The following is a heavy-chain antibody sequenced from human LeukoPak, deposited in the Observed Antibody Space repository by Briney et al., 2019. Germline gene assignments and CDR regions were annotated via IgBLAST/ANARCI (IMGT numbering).Heavy chain of an antibody. D-gene: IGHD1-26*01. CDR3: ASEWYQGSYPYNWFDP. J-gene: IGHJ5*02. Sequence: SQTLSLTCAISGDSVSSNSAAWNWIRQSPSRGLEWLGRTYYRSKWYNDYAVSVKSRITINPDTSKNQFSLQLNSVTPEDTAVYYCASEWYQGSYPYNWFDPWGQGTLVTVSS. V-gene: IGHV6-1*01. CDR1: GDSVSSNSAA. CDR2: TYYRSKWYN.